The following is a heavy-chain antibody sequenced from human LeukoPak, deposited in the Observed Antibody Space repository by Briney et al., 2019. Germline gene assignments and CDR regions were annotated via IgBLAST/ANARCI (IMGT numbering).Heavy chain of an antibody. Sequence: GASVKVSCKASGYTFTSYDINWVRQATGQGLEWMGWMIPNSGNTGYAQKFQGRVTMTRNTSISTAYMELSSLRSEDTAVYYCARAHYDILTGYDDAFDIWGQGTMVTVSS. J-gene: IGHJ3*02. CDR2: MIPNSGNT. CDR1: GYTFTSYD. CDR3: ARAHYDILTGYDDAFDI. V-gene: IGHV1-8*01. D-gene: IGHD3-9*01.